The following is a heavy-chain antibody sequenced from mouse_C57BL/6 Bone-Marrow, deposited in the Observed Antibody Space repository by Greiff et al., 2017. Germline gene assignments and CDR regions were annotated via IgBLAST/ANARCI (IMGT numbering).Heavy chain of an antibody. CDR2: IDPANGNT. CDR3: ASKWLLRYAMDY. V-gene: IGHV14-3*01. Sequence: VQLQQSVAELVRPGASVKLSCTASGFNIKNTYMHLVKPRPEQGLEWIGRIDPANGNTKYAPKFQGKATITADPSSNTAYLQLSSLTSEDTAIYYCASKWLLRYAMDYWGQGTSVTVSS. J-gene: IGHJ4*01. D-gene: IGHD2-3*01. CDR1: GFNIKNTY.